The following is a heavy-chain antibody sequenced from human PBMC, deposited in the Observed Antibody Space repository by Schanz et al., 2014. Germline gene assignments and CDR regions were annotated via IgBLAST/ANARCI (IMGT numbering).Heavy chain of an antibody. D-gene: IGHD3-22*01. Sequence: VYLVESGGDLVKPGGSLRLSCAASGFTFSDYYMAWIRQAPWQGLEWVSTLSGSGAGTFYADSVKGRFTISRDNSENTLYLQMNSLRAEDTAVYYCAKQHGVIQQVSDYWGQGTLVTVSS. V-gene: IGHV3-23*04. J-gene: IGHJ4*02. CDR1: GFTFSDYY. CDR3: AKQHGVIQQVSDY. CDR2: LSGSGAGT.